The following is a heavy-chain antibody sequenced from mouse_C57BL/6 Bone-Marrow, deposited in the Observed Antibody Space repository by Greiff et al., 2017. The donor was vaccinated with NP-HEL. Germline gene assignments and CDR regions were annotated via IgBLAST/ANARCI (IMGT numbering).Heavy chain of an antibody. J-gene: IGHJ4*01. V-gene: IGHV3-6*01. Sequence: EVQLQESGPGLVKPSQSLSLTCSVTGYSITSGYYWNWIRQFPGNKLEWMGYISYDGSNNYNPSLKNRISITRDTSKNQFFLKLNSVTTEDTATYYCASIYFGGAMDYWGQGTSVTVSS. CDR2: ISYDGSN. D-gene: IGHD1-1*01. CDR3: ASIYFGGAMDY. CDR1: GYSITSGYY.